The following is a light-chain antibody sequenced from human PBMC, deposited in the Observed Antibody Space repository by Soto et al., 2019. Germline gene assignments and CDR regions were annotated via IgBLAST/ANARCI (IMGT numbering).Light chain of an antibody. Sequence: ESVLTQSPGTLSLSPGERATLSCRASQNLGTLYLAWFQQKSGQAPRLLIYSASRRATGIPDRFTGSGSGTDFTLTINRVEPEDFAVYFCQQYAGSPRTFGQGTKVDIK. CDR2: SAS. J-gene: IGKJ1*01. CDR1: QNLGTLY. V-gene: IGKV3-20*01. CDR3: QQYAGSPRT.